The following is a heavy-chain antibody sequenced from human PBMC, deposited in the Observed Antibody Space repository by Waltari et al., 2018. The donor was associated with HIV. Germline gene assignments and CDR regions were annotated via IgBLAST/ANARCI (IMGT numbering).Heavy chain of an antibody. J-gene: IGHJ4*02. D-gene: IGHD7-27*01. V-gene: IGHV3-15*05. CDR3: AAGTGRSDFDY. Sequence: EVYLVASGGGLVEPGGSLRLSCAASEFNFDDAWMSWVRQAPGKGLDWVGRIKSKSDAGTRHVAAPVKGRFAISRDYSRRIGHLKMSNLKAADTVVDYCAAGTGRSDFDYWGQGTLVTVSS. CDR2: IKSKSDAGTR. CDR1: EFNFDDAW.